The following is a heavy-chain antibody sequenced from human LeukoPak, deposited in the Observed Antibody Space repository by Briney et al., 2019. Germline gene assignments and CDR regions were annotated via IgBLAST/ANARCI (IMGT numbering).Heavy chain of an antibody. CDR2: INPNSGGT. Sequence: ASVKVSCKASGYTFTGYYMHWVRQAPGQGLEWMGWINPNSGGTNYAQKFQGRVTMTRDTSISTAYMELSRLRSDDTAVYYCARAKFEVVGLAARPTESDLVDYWGQGTLVTVSS. CDR3: ARAKFEVVGLAARPTESDLVDY. V-gene: IGHV1-2*02. J-gene: IGHJ4*02. CDR1: GYTFTGYY. D-gene: IGHD6-6*01.